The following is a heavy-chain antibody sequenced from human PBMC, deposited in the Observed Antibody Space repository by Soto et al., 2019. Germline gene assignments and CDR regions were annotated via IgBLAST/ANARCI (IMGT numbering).Heavy chain of an antibody. CDR2: IIPIFGTA. D-gene: IGHD1-26*01. V-gene: IGHV1-69*06. Sequence: QVQLVQSGAEVKKPGSSVKVSCKASGGTFSSYAISWVRQAPGQGLEWMGGIIPIFGTANYAQKFQGRVTITADKSTSTAYMELSSLRSEDTXXXXCAWARGATPYFDYWGQGTLVTVSS. CDR1: GGTFSSYA. J-gene: IGHJ4*02. CDR3: AWARGATPYFDY.